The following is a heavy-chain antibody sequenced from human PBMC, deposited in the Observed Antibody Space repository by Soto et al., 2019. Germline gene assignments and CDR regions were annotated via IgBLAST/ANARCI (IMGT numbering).Heavy chain of an antibody. CDR1: GFTFSSYS. Sequence: GGSLRLSCAASGFTFSSYSMNWVRQAPGKGLEWVSSISSSSSYIYYADSVKGRFTISRDNAKNSLYLQMNSLKTEDTAVYYCTLVHDYGAQDVWGQGTTVTVSS. CDR2: ISSSSSYI. CDR3: TLVHDYGAQDV. D-gene: IGHD4-17*01. J-gene: IGHJ6*02. V-gene: IGHV3-21*03.